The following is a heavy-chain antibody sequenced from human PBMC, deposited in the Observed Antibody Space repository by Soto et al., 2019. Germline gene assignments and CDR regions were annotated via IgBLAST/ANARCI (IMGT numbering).Heavy chain of an antibody. V-gene: IGHV3-49*03. CDR2: IRSKAYGGTT. Sequence: GGSLRLSCIASGFTFGDYAMSWFRQAPGKGLEWVGFIRSKAYGGTTEYAAAVKGRFTISRDDSKSIAYLQMNSLKTEDTAVYYCTRDPATYYDFWSGYSAGLAPFDYWGQGTLVTVSS. CDR3: TRDPATYYDFWSGYSAGLAPFDY. J-gene: IGHJ4*02. CDR1: GFTFGDYA. D-gene: IGHD3-3*01.